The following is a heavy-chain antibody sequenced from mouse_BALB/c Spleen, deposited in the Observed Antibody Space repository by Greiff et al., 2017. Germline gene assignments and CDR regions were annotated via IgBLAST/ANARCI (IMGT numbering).Heavy chain of an antibody. Sequence: EVKLMESGGGLVQPGGSLRLSCATSGFTFTDYYMSWVRQPPGKALEWLGFIRNKANGYTTEYSASVKGRFTISRDNSQSILYLQMNTLRAEDSATYYCARAYYRHAMDYWGQGTSVTVSS. V-gene: IGHV7-3*02. J-gene: IGHJ4*01. D-gene: IGHD2-12*01. CDR3: ARAYYRHAMDY. CDR1: GFTFTDYY. CDR2: IRNKANGYTT.